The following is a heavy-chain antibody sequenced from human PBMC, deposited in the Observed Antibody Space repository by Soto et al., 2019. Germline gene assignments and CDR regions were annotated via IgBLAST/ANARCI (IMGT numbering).Heavy chain of an antibody. CDR1: GFSFTNFA. Sequence: GGSLRLSSAASGFSFTNFALSWVRQAPGRGLEWFAGIGASGDITWYADSVKGRLSISRDNSKNTLYLQLNSLRFEDTAVYYCAKDDFTDRGDDYFDYWGPGT. CDR3: AKDDFTDRGDDYFDY. V-gene: IGHV3-23*01. CDR2: IGASGDIT. J-gene: IGHJ4*02. D-gene: IGHD2-21*02.